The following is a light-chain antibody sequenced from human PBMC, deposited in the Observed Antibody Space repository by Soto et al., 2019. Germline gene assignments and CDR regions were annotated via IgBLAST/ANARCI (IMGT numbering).Light chain of an antibody. J-gene: IGKJ1*01. V-gene: IGKV3-11*01. CDR2: DAS. Sequence: EIFLPHSPDTLSLSPLERPPLSXRASQSVTNYIAWYQQRPGQAPRLLIYDASNRATGVPARFSGSGSGTDFTLTISDLEPADFGLYYCQQRLNWPPGFGQGTKVDIK. CDR3: QQRLNWPPG. CDR1: QSVTNY.